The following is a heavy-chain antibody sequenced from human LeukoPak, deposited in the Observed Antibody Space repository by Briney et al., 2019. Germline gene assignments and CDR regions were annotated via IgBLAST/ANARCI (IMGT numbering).Heavy chain of an antibody. CDR3: AKGGYTSWFDP. CDR1: GFTFNSYS. CDR2: IRANGVDT. Sequence: GGSLRLSCTASGFTFNSYSMSWVRQAPGKGLEWVSNIRANGVDTHYADSAEGRFTISRDNSKKTLYLEMSSLRAEDTAVYYCAKGGYTSWFDPWGQGTLVTVSS. J-gene: IGHJ5*02. D-gene: IGHD2-15*01. V-gene: IGHV3-23*01.